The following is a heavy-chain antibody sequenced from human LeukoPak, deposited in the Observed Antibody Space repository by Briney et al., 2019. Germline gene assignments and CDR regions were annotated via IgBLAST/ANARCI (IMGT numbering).Heavy chain of an antibody. CDR1: GGSFIGYY. V-gene: IGHV4-34*01. J-gene: IGHJ6*02. CDR2: INHSGST. CDR3: ARAPYYYYGMDV. Sequence: PSETLSLTCAVYGGSFIGYYWSWIRQPPGKGLEWIGEINHSGSTNYNPSLKSRVTISVDRSKNQFSLKLSSVTAADTAVYYCARAPYYYYGMDVWGQGTTVTVSS.